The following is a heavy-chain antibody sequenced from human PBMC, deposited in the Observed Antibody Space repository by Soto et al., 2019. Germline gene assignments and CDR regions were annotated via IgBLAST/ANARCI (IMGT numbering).Heavy chain of an antibody. CDR1: GGTFSNFV. V-gene: IGHV1-69*13. J-gene: IGHJ4*02. D-gene: IGHD3-3*01. CDR2: NIPIFGTA. Sequence: SVKVSCKASGGTFSNFVIGWVRQAPGQGLEWMGGNIPIFGTANYAQKFQGRVTIIADESTGTTYMELTSLRSEDTAVYYCARATTSVGDTKYENYFDYWGQGTLVTVSS. CDR3: ARATTSVGDTKYENYFDY.